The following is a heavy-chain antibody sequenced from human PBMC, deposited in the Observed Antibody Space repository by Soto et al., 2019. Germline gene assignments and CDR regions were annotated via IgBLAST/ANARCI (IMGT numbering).Heavy chain of an antibody. CDR1: GFTVSSNY. J-gene: IGHJ3*02. CDR3: ATPEMATSDAFDI. D-gene: IGHD5-12*01. V-gene: IGHV3-53*01. CDR2: IYSGGST. Sequence: GGSLRLSCAASGFTVSSNYMSWVRQAPGKGLEWVSVIYSGGSTYYADSVKGRFTISRDNSKNTLYLQMNSLRAEDTAVYYCATPEMATSDAFDIWGQGTMVTVSS.